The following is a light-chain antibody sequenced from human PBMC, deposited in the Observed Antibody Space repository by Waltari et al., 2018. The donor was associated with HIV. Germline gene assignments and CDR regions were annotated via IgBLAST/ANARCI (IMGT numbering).Light chain of an antibody. CDR3: QQLNTYPLT. V-gene: IGKV1-9*01. CDR2: AAS. J-gene: IGKJ4*01. Sequence: DIQLTKSPSFLSASVGDRVTITCRASQGISSYLAWYQQKPGKAPKLLIYAASTLQSGVPSRFSGSGSVTEVTLTISSLQPEDFATYYCQQLNTYPLTFGGGTKVEIK. CDR1: QGISSY.